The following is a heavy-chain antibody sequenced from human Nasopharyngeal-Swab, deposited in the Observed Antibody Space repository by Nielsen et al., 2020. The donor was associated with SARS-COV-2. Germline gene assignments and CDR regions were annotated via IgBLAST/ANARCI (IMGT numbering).Heavy chain of an antibody. CDR1: GGTFSSYA. D-gene: IGHD3-3*01. Sequence: SVKVSCKASGGTFSSYAISWVRQAPGQGLEWMGGIIPIFGTANYAQKFQGRVTITADESTSTAYMELSSLRSEDTAVYYCAGLGGFWSGYYDDYWGQGTLVTVSS. J-gene: IGHJ4*02. CDR3: AGLGGFWSGYYDDY. CDR2: IIPIFGTA. V-gene: IGHV1-69*13.